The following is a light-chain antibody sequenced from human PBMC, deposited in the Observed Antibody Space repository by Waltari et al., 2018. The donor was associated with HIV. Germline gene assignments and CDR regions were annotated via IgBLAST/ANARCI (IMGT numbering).Light chain of an antibody. V-gene: IGKV4-1*01. CDR3: QQYHSIPWT. CDR2: WAS. Sequence: DIEVTQSPESLAVSLGERATLNCKSSRSLIYNSNNKNYLAWYQQRPRQPPKLLIYWASTRESGVPDRFNGSGSGTDFSLTISSLQAEDVAIYYCQQYHSIPWTFGQGTKVEIK. J-gene: IGKJ1*01. CDR1: RSLIYNSNNKNY.